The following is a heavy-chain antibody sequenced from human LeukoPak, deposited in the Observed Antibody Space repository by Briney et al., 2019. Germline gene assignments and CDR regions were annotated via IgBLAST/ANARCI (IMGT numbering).Heavy chain of an antibody. CDR1: GFTFSSYG. Sequence: PGRSLRLSCAASGFTFSSYGMHWVRQAPGKGLEWVAVIWYDGSNKYYADSVKGRFTISRDNAKNSLYLQMNSLRTEDSALYYCVKDRRDGYYYMDVWGKGTAVTVSS. V-gene: IGHV3-33*03. D-gene: IGHD5-24*01. CDR2: IWYDGSNK. J-gene: IGHJ6*03. CDR3: VKDRRDGYYYMDV.